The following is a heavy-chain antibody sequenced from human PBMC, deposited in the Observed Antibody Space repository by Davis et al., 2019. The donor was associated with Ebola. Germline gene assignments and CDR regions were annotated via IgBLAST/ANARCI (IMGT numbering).Heavy chain of an antibody. CDR1: GFTFGDYA. CDR2: IRSKRYDGTT. CDR3: TTVRHIAGWFDP. Sequence: GGSLRLSCTTSGFTFGDYAMTWVRQAPGKGLEWVGFIRSKRYDGTTQYAASVKGRFTISRDDSKSIAYLQINSLKTEDTAVYYCTTVRHIAGWFDPWGQGTPVTVSS. J-gene: IGHJ5*02. V-gene: IGHV3-49*04. D-gene: IGHD6-13*01.